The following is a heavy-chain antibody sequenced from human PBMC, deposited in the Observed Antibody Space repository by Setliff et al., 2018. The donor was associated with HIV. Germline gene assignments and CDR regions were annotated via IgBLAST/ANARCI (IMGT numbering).Heavy chain of an antibody. Sequence: PSETLSLTCTVSGVSITGHYWSWTRQPAGKGLEWIGRIYTSGSTNYNPSPKSRVTMSEDTSKNQVSLKLKSVTAADTAVYYCARDFDYWGQGLLVTVSS. V-gene: IGHV4-4*07. J-gene: IGHJ4*02. CDR2: IYTSGST. CDR1: GVSITGHY. CDR3: ARDFDY.